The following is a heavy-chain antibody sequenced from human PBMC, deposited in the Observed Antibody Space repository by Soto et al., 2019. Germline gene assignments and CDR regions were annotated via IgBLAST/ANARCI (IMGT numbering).Heavy chain of an antibody. CDR1: GGSISSSSYY. V-gene: IGHV4-39*01. Sequence: SETLSLTCTVSGGSISSSSYYWGWIRQPPGKGLEWIGSIYYSGSTYYNPSLKSRVTISVDTSKNQFSLKLSSVTAADTAVYYCARHSNAQDYDFWSGYYDWFDPWGQGTLVTVSS. D-gene: IGHD3-3*01. CDR3: ARHSNAQDYDFWSGYYDWFDP. CDR2: IYYSGST. J-gene: IGHJ5*02.